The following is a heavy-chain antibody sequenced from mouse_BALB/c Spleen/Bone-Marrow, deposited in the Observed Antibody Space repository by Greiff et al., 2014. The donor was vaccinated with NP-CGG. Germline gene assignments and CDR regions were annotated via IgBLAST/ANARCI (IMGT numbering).Heavy chain of an antibody. J-gene: IGHJ4*01. CDR3: ARFPIYYGNDGAMDY. V-gene: IGHV1S41*01. CDR2: IAPGSGST. Sequence: DLVKPGASVKLSCKASGYTFTSYWINWIKQRPGQGLEWIGRIAPGSGSTYYNEMLKGKATLTVDTSSSTAYIQLSSLSSEDSAVYFCARFPIYYGNDGAMDYWGQGTSVTVSS. CDR1: GYTFTSYW. D-gene: IGHD2-2*01.